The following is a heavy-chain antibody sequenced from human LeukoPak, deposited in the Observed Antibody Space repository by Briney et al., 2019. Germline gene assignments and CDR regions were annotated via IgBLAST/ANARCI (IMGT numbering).Heavy chain of an antibody. Sequence: SKTLSLSCAVYGGSFSGYYWSWIRQPPGKGLEWIGEINHSGSTNYNPSLKSRVTISVDTSKNQFSLKLSSVTAADTAVYYCARGSPYGRNWLDPWGQGTLVTVSS. CDR2: INHSGST. CDR3: ARGSPYGRNWLDP. J-gene: IGHJ5*02. D-gene: IGHD3-10*01. CDR1: GGSFSGYY. V-gene: IGHV4-34*01.